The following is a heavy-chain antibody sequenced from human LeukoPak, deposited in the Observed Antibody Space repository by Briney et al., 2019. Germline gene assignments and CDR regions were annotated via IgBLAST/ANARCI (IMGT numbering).Heavy chain of an antibody. J-gene: IGHJ6*02. CDR3: ARGDGPYYYYYGMDV. V-gene: IGHV3-23*01. CDR1: GFTFSSYA. CDR2: ISGSGGST. Sequence: PGGSLRLSCAASGFTFSSYAMSWVRQAPGKGLEWVSAISGSGGSTYYADSVKGRITISRDNSKNTLYLQMNSLRAEDTAVYYCARGDGPYYYYYGMDVWGQGTTVTVSS.